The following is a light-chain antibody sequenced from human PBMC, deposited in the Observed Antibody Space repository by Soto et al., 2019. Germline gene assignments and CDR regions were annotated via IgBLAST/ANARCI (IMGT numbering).Light chain of an antibody. V-gene: IGLV1-47*01. Sequence: QSVLTQPPSASGTPGQRVTIPCSGSSSNFGNNYVYWYQQFPGTAPKLLIYEDNQRPSGVPDRFSGSKSGNTASLTVSGLQAEDEADYYCSSYASSNNLLYVFGTGTKVTVL. J-gene: IGLJ1*01. CDR1: SSNFGNNY. CDR2: EDN. CDR3: SSYASSNNLLYV.